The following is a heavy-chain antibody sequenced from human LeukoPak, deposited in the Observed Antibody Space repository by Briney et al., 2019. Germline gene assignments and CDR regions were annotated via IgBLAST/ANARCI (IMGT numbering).Heavy chain of an antibody. V-gene: IGHV1-69*06. CDR3: ARGSPYYDFWSGYFGQHNADNWFDP. D-gene: IGHD3-3*01. J-gene: IGHJ5*02. CDR1: VCTFSSYA. Sequence: ASVKVSCKSSVCTFSSYAISWVRQAPAQGLEWVGRSIPIFGTANYAQKFQGRVTITADKSTSTAYMELSSLRSEDTAVYYCARGSPYYDFWSGYFGQHNADNWFDPWGKGTLVTVSS. CDR2: SIPIFGTA.